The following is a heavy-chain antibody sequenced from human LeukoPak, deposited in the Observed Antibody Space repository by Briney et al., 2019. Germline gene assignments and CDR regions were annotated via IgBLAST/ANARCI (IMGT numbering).Heavy chain of an antibody. CDR2: ST. J-gene: IGHJ4*02. D-gene: IGHD3-22*01. CDR3: ARGRGVPYYYDSSGYYPADY. V-gene: IGHV4-30-2*05. Sequence: STYYNPSLKSRVTISVDTSKNQFSLKLSSVTAADTAVYYCARGRGVPYYYDSSGYYPADYWGQGTLVTVSS.